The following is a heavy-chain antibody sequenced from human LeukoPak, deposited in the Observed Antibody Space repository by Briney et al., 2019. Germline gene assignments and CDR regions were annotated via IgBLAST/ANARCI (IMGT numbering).Heavy chain of an antibody. CDR1: GGSISSYY. J-gene: IGHJ4*02. V-gene: IGHV4-59*01. CDR3: ARAVAGSNDY. CDR2: IYYSGSA. Sequence: SETLSPTCTVSGGSISSYYWSWIRQPPGKGLEWIGYIYYSGSADYNPSLKSRVTISVDTSKNQLSLKLSSVTAADTAVYYCARAVAGSNDYWGQGTLVTVSS. D-gene: IGHD6-19*01.